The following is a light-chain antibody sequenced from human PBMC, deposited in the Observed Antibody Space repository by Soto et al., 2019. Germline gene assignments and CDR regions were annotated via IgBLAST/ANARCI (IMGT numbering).Light chain of an antibody. CDR2: DAS. Sequence: EIVLTQSPGTLSLSPGERATLSCRASQSVSSNLVWYHQKPGQAPRLLIYDASTRATGIPARYSGSGSGTEFTLTISRLEPEDFAVYYCQQRSNWPLTFGGGTKVDIK. CDR3: QQRSNWPLT. CDR1: QSVSSN. V-gene: IGKV3-11*01. J-gene: IGKJ4*01.